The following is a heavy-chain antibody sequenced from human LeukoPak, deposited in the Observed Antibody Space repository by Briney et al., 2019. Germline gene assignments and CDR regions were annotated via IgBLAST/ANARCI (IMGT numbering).Heavy chain of an antibody. D-gene: IGHD6-19*01. CDR2: ISGSGGIT. CDR1: GFTFSDYY. CDR3: AKDGYSSGYNFDY. Sequence: PGGSLRLSCAASGFTFSDYYMSWIRQAPGKGLEWVSGISGSGGITYYADSVKGRFTISRDNSKNTLYLQVSSLRAEDTAVYYCAKDGYSSGYNFDYWGQGTLVTVSS. V-gene: IGHV3-23*01. J-gene: IGHJ4*02.